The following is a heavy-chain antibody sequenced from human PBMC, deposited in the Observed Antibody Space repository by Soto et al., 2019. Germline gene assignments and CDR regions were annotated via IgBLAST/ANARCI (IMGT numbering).Heavy chain of an antibody. D-gene: IGHD3-3*01. CDR3: AKDGDFWSGSFDY. CDR1: GFTFDDYA. V-gene: IGHV3-9*01. CDR2: ISWNSGSI. J-gene: IGHJ4*02. Sequence: EVQLVESGGGLVQPGRSLRLSCAASGFTFDDYAMHWVRQAPGKGLEWVSGISWNSGSIGYADSVKGRFTISRDNAKNSLYLQMNSLRAEDTALYYCAKDGDFWSGSFDYWGQGTLVTVSS.